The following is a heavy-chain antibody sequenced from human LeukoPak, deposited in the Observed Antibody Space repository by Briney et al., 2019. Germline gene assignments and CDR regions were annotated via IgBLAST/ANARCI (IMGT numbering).Heavy chain of an antibody. Sequence: ASVKVSCKVSGYTLTELSMHWVRQAPGKGLEWMGGFDPEGGETIYAQKFQGRVTMTEDTSTDTAYMELSSLRSEDTAVYYCATVNTMGATPYFDYWGQGTLVTVSS. J-gene: IGHJ4*02. D-gene: IGHD1-26*01. CDR3: ATVNTMGATPYFDY. V-gene: IGHV1-24*01. CDR1: GYTLTELS. CDR2: FDPEGGET.